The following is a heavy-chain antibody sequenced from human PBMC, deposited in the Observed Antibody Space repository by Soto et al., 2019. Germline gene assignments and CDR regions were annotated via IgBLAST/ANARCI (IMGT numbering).Heavy chain of an antibody. V-gene: IGHV4-31*03. CDR2: FYSSGSI. J-gene: IGHJ5*02. CDR1: GYSITAGGYY. Sequence: SETLSLTCFVSGYSITAGGYYWSWIRHHPGKGLEWIGSFYSSGSIIYNPSLRGRVSISGDTSSNQFSMSLTSVTAADTARYYCARMYSSGSGWFHPWGQGTLVTVS. D-gene: IGHD6-19*01. CDR3: ARMYSSGSGWFHP.